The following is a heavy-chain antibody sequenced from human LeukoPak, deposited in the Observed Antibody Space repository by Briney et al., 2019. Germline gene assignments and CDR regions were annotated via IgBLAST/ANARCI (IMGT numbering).Heavy chain of an antibody. CDR3: ARANCSGGSCYSESGMDV. J-gene: IGHJ6*02. Sequence: AASVKVSCKASGYTFTSYAMNWVRQAPGQGLEWMGWINTNTGNPTYAQGFTGRFVFSLDTSVSTAHLQISSLKAEDTAVYYCARANCSGGSCYSESGMDVWGQGTTVTVSS. CDR1: GYTFTSYA. V-gene: IGHV7-4-1*02. CDR2: INTNTGNP. D-gene: IGHD2-15*01.